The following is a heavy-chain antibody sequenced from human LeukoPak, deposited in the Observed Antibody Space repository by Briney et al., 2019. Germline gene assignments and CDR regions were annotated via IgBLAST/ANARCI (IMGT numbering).Heavy chain of an antibody. CDR1: GFTFSSYN. D-gene: IGHD2-15*01. CDR2: ISRTASYI. CDR3: ARVLETDCRGGSCYSGLDY. Sequence: GGSLRLSCAASGFTFSSYNMNWVHQAPGRGQEWGSSISRTASYIYYADSVKGRFTIARDNAQNSLYLQMNSLRVEDTAVYYCARVLETDCRGGSCYSGLDYWGQGTLVTVSS. V-gene: IGHV3-21*01. J-gene: IGHJ4*02.